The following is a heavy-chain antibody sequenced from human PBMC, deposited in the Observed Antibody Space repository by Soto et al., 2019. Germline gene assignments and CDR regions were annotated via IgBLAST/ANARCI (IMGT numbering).Heavy chain of an antibody. V-gene: IGHV5-10-1*01. CDR1: GYSFTSYW. CDR2: IDPSDSYT. D-gene: IGHD6-13*01. Sequence: GESLKISCKGSGYSFTSYWISWVRQMPGKGLEWMGRIDPSDSYTNYSPSFQGHVTISAGKSISTAYLQWSSLKASDTAMYYCARHVSPAAGNRPFDYWGQGTLVTVSS. J-gene: IGHJ4*02. CDR3: ARHVSPAAGNRPFDY.